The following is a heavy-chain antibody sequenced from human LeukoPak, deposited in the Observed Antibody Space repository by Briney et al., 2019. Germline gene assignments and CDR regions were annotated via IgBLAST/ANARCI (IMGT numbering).Heavy chain of an antibody. D-gene: IGHD3-10*01. CDR3: ARDSGTTGEVKFDP. Sequence: GASVKVSCKASGYTFTGYHMHWVRQAPGQGLEWMGWINPNSGGTNYAQKFQGRVTMTRDKSISTAYMELSRLRSDDTAVYYCARDSGTTGEVKFDPWGQGTLVTVSS. J-gene: IGHJ5*02. V-gene: IGHV1-2*02. CDR2: INPNSGGT. CDR1: GYTFTGYH.